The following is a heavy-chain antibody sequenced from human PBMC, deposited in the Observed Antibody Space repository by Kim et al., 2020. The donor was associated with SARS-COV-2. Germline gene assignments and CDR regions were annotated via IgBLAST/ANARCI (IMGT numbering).Heavy chain of an antibody. D-gene: IGHD3-9*01. Sequence: YADSVKGRFTIPRDNAKNTLYLQMNSLRAEDTAVYYCTLLRYFDWLFDYWGQGTLVTVSS. CDR3: TLLRYFDWLFDY. V-gene: IGHV3-23*01. J-gene: IGHJ4*02.